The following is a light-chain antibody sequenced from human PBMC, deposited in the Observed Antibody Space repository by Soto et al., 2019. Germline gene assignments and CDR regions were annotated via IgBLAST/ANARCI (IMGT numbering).Light chain of an antibody. CDR2: GNR. CDR3: QSYDSSLSGSMV. Sequence: QSVLTQPPSVSGAPGQRVTISCTGSSSNIGAGYDVHWYQQLPGTAPKLLIFGNRNRPSGVPDRFAGSKSGTSASLAITGLQAEDEADYHCQSYDSSLSGSMVFGGGTKLTVL. CDR1: SSNIGAGYD. V-gene: IGLV1-40*01. J-gene: IGLJ2*01.